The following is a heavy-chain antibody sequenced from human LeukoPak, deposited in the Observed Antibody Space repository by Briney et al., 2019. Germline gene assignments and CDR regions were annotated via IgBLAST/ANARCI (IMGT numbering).Heavy chain of an antibody. J-gene: IGHJ4*02. D-gene: IGHD6-19*01. Sequence: GGSLRLSCAASGFPFSNYAMLWLRPAPGKGLEWVSSISGGGITTHYADSAKGRFNISRDNSKNTMFLQMNSLRADDTAVYYCPRQSYASGWNPFDFWGQGILVTVSS. CDR3: PRQSYASGWNPFDF. CDR1: GFPFSNYA. CDR2: ISGGGITT. V-gene: IGHV3-23*01.